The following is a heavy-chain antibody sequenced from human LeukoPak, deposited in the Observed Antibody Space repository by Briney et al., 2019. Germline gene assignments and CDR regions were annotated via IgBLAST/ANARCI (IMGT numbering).Heavy chain of an antibody. CDR3: ARIGGDYVSGYYYYYGMDV. CDR1: GYSFTSYW. V-gene: IGHV5-10-1*01. Sequence: KRGESLKISCKGSGYSFTSYWISWVRQMPGKGLEWMGRIDPSGSYTNYSPSFQGHVTISADKSISTAYLQWSSLKASDTAMYYCARIGGDYVSGYYYYYGMDVWGQGTTVTVSS. D-gene: IGHD4-17*01. J-gene: IGHJ6*02. CDR2: IDPSGSYT.